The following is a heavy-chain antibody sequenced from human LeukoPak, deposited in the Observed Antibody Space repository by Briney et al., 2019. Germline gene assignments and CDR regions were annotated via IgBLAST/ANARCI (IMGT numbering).Heavy chain of an antibody. J-gene: IGHJ6*02. Sequence: PSQTLSLTCTVSGGSFSSGDYYWSWIRQPPGKGLEWIGYIYYSGSTNYNPSLKSRVTISVDTSKNQFSLKLSSVTAADTAVYYCARVNRRGSGWYAYYGMDVWGQGTTVTVSS. V-gene: IGHV4-30-4*01. CDR2: IYYSGST. CDR1: GGSFSSGDYY. CDR3: ARVNRRGSGWYAYYGMDV. D-gene: IGHD6-19*01.